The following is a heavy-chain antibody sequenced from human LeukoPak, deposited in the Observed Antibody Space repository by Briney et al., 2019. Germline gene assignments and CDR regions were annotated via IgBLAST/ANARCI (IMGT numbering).Heavy chain of an antibody. D-gene: IGHD1-1*01. Sequence: SETLSLTCAVFGGSLSGSYCNWIRQTPGKGLEWIGEINHSGRTNYNSSLKSRVTISVATSNNQCSLKLISVTPADTAVYYCARDPCGSINCPLRYWGQGTQVTVSS. J-gene: IGHJ4*02. CDR2: INHSGRT. V-gene: IGHV4-34*01. CDR3: ARDPCGSINCPLRY. CDR1: GGSLSGSY.